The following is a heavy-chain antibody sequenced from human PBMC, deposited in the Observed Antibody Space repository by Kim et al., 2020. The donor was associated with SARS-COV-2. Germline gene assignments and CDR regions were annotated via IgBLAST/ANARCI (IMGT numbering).Heavy chain of an antibody. J-gene: IGHJ6*02. CDR3: ARLGWDYYGMDV. D-gene: IGHD1-26*01. Sequence: KYSQKFPGRVTITRDTSASTAYMELSSLRSEDTAVYYCARLGWDYYGMDVWGQGTTVTVSS. V-gene: IGHV1-3*01.